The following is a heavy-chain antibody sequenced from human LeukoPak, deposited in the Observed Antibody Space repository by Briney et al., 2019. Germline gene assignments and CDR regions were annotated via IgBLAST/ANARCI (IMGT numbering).Heavy chain of an antibody. CDR2: NHHSWSN. V-gene: IGHV4-38-2*02. D-gene: IGHD1-26*01. CDR3: AKQRGATPYYFDY. J-gene: IGHJ4*02. Sequence: SQTLSLTCTVAGYSFTSGYYWGWIRQAPGKGLEWIGNNHHSWSNYYNPSLKSRVTISVDSSKNEFSLKLNSVTAADTAVYYCAKQRGATPYYFDYWGQGTLVTVSS. CDR1: GYSFTSGYY.